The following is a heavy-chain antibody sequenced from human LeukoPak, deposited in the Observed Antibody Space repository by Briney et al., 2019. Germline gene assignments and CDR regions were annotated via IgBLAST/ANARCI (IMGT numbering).Heavy chain of an antibody. CDR3: AKGRCSGPGCDSFDY. V-gene: IGHV3-23*01. D-gene: IGHD5-12*01. Sequence: GGSLRLSCAASGLGFGKYAMAWVRQAPGKGLECVSLISDDSSFTYYLDSVKGRSTIFRDNSKNTLYLHMNSLKAEDTAVYYCAKGRCSGPGCDSFDYWGQGVLVTVSS. CDR1: GLGFGKYA. CDR2: ISDDSSFT. J-gene: IGHJ4*02.